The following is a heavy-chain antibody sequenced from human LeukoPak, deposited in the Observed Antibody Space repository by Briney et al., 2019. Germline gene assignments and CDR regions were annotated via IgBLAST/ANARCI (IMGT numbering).Heavy chain of an antibody. CDR2: ISSSSSYI. Sequence: GGSLRLSCAASGFTLSSYSMNWVRQAPGKGLEWVSSISSSSSYIYYADSVKGRFTISRDNAKNSLYLQMNSLRAEDTAVYYCARDNSVVGEHYYYGMDVWGQGTTVTVSS. CDR3: ARDNSVVGEHYYYGMDV. D-gene: IGHD1-26*01. V-gene: IGHV3-21*01. CDR1: GFTLSSYS. J-gene: IGHJ6*02.